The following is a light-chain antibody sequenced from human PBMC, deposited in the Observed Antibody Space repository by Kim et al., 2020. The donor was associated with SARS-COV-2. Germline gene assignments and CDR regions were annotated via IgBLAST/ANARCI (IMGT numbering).Light chain of an antibody. CDR1: SSDVGGYNY. CDR2: DVS. V-gene: IGLV2-14*01. J-gene: IGLJ1*01. CDR3: SSYTSSSTPYV. Sequence: QSALTQPASVSGSPGQSITISCTGTSSDVGGYNYVSWYQQHPGKSPKLMIYDVSKRPSGVSNRFSGSKSGNTASPTISGLQAEDEADYYCSSYTSSSTPYVFGTGTKVTVL.